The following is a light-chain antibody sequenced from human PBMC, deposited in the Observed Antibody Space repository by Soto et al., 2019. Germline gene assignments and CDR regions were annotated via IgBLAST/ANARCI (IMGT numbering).Light chain of an antibody. J-gene: IGLJ2*01. CDR1: NIEGKR. V-gene: IGLV3-21*02. Sequence: SYVLTQPPSVAVAPGQTAVIPCGGTNIEGKRVHWYQQMPGQAPLLVLQDDNVRPSGIPERFSGSNSGSTATLTISRVEVGDEADYYCQVWNSRSEPAVFGGGTKLTVL. CDR3: QVWNSRSEPAV. CDR2: DDN.